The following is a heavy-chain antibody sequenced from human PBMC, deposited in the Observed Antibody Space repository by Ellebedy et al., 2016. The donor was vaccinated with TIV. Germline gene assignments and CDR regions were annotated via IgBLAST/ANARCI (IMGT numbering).Heavy chain of an antibody. CDR3: ARGAGSWGDY. Sequence: MPSETLSLTCNVSGGSISSYYWSCIRQLPGKGLEWIGYISYSGSINYNPSLKSRVTISVDTSKNQFSLKLNSVTAADTAVYYCARGAGSWGDYWGQGTLVTVSS. V-gene: IGHV4-59*01. J-gene: IGHJ4*02. CDR2: ISYSGSI. CDR1: GGSISSYY. D-gene: IGHD6-19*01.